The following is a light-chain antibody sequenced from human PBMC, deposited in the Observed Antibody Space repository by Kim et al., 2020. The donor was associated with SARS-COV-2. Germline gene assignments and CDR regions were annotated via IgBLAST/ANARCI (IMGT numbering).Light chain of an antibody. CDR1: QDISNY. Sequence: DIQMTQSPSSLSASVGDRVTITCQASQDISNYLHWYQQKPGKAPKLLIYVASNLETGVPSRFSGSGSGTDFTFTISSLQPEDIATYYCQQYDNLPITFGQGTRLEIK. V-gene: IGKV1-33*01. CDR2: VAS. CDR3: QQYDNLPIT. J-gene: IGKJ5*01.